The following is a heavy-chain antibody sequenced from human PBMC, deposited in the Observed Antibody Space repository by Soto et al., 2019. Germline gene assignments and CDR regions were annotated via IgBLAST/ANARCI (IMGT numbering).Heavy chain of an antibody. CDR2: ISGSGGST. Sequence: EVQLLESGGGLVQPGGSLRLSCAASGFTFSSYAMSWVRQAPGKGLEWVSAISGSGGSTYYADSVKGRFTISRDNSKNELYPQMTSLRADDTAVYYCAFPGGGSGSYYDYYYYYYMHVWGKGTTVTVSS. CDR3: AFPGGGSGSYYDYYYYYYMHV. CDR1: GFTFSSYA. D-gene: IGHD3-10*01. V-gene: IGHV3-23*01. J-gene: IGHJ6*03.